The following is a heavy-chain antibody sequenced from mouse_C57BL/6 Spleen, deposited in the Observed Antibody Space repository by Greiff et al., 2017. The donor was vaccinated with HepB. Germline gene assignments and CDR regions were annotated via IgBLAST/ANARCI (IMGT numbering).Heavy chain of an antibody. CDR3: ARHDGYDGYLYAMDY. CDR1: GFSLTSYG. V-gene: IGHV2-6-1*01. Sequence: VKVVESGPGLVAPSQSLSITCTVSGFSLTSYGVHWVRQPPGKGLEWLVVIWSDGSTTYNSALKSRLSISKDNSKSQVFLKMNSLQTDGTAMYYCARHDGYDGYLYAMDYWGQGTSVTVSS. CDR2: IWSDGST. J-gene: IGHJ4*01. D-gene: IGHD2-3*01.